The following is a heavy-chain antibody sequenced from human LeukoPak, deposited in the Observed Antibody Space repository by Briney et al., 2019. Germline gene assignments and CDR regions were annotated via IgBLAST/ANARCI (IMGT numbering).Heavy chain of an antibody. D-gene: IGHD3-22*01. CDR3: ARDWYYYDSSGYY. CDR2: ISSSGSTI. V-gene: IGHV3-48*04. J-gene: IGHJ4*02. Sequence: GGSLRLSCAASGFTFSSYGMHWIRQAPGKGLEWVSYISSSGSTIYYADSVKGRFTISRDNAKNSLYLQMNSLRAEDTAVYYCARDWYYYDSSGYYWGQGTLVTVSS. CDR1: GFTFSSYG.